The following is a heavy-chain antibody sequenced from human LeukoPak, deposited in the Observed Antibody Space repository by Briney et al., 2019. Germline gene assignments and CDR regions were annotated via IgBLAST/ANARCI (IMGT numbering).Heavy chain of an antibody. D-gene: IGHD2-2*02. CDR1: GFTFDDYT. CDR3: AKDGEFRDCSSTSCYTPSDYDSSGYTPRGYFDL. V-gene: IGHV3-43*01. Sequence: QSGGSLRLSCAASGFTFDDYTMHWVRQAPGKGLEWVSLISWDGGSTYYADSVKGRFTISRDNSKNSLYLQMNSLRTEDTALYYCAKDGEFRDCSSTSCYTPSDYDSSGYTPRGYFDLWGRGTLVTVSS. CDR2: ISWDGGST. J-gene: IGHJ2*01.